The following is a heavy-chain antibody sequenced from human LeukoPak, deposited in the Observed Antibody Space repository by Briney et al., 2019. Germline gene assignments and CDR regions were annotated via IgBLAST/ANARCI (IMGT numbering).Heavy chain of an antibody. D-gene: IGHD5-18*01. CDR3: AKATGYSYGAFDY. CDR1: GFTFSSYA. CDR2: ISGSGGST. V-gene: IGHV3-23*01. Sequence: GGSLRLSCAASGFTFSSYAMSWVRQAPGKGLEWVSSISGSGGSTYYADSVKGRFTSSRDNSKDTLYLQMSSLRAEDTALYYCAKATGYSYGAFDYWGLGTPVTVSS. J-gene: IGHJ4*02.